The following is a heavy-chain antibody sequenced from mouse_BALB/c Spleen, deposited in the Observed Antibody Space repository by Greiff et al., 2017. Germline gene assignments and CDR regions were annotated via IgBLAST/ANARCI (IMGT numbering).Heavy chain of an antibody. V-gene: IGHV5-12-1*01. CDR3: ARDGNGRNYFDY. J-gene: IGHJ2*01. D-gene: IGHD2-1*01. CDR2: ISSGGGST. Sequence: VQLVESGGGLVKPGGSLKLSCAASGFAFSSYDMSWVRQTPEKRLEWVAYISSGGGSTYYPDTVKGRFTISRDNAKNTLYLQMSSLKSEDTAMYYCARDGNGRNYFDYWGQGTTLTVSS. CDR1: GFAFSSYD.